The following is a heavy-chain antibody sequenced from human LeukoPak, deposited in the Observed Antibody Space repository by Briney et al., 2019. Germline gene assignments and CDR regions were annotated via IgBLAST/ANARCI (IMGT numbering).Heavy chain of an antibody. J-gene: IGHJ5*02. V-gene: IGHV3-64*01. D-gene: IGHD1-26*01. Sequence: SGGSLRLSCAASGFTFSDYAIHWVRQCPGKGLEYVSTISGNGGSTFYANSVKGRFTISRDNSKNTLYLQMGSLRAEDTALYYCAKDSVGKELPQYNWFDPWGQGTLVTVSS. CDR3: AKDSVGKELPQYNWFDP. CDR2: ISGNGGST. CDR1: GFTFSDYA.